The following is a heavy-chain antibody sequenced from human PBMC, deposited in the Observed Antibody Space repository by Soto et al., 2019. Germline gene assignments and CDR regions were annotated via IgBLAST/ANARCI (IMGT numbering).Heavy chain of an antibody. CDR1: GFTFDDYA. CDR3: AKSLGYCSGGRCYSREFDY. V-gene: IGHV3-9*01. CDR2: ISWNSGSI. Sequence: EVQLVESGGGLVQPGRSLRLSCAAYGFTFDDYAMHWVRQAPGKGLEWVSGISWNSGSIGYADAVKGRFTISRDNAKNSLYLQMNSLRAEDTALYYCAKSLGYCSGGRCYSREFDYWGQGTLVTVSS. D-gene: IGHD2-15*01. J-gene: IGHJ4*02.